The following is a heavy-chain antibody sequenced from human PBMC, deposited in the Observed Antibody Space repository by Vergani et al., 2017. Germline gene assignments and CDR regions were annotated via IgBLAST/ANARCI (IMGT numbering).Heavy chain of an antibody. D-gene: IGHD3-10*01. CDR2: LNPKSGNT. CDR1: GYSFTSYD. V-gene: IGHV1-8*01. Sequence: QVQLVQSGAEVKKPGTSVKVSCKASGYSFTSYDINWVRQATGQGLEWMGWLNPKSGNTGHAQKFQGRVTMTRNTSISTAYMELSSLRSDDTAVYYCARGITVVRGASGYWGQGTLVTVSS. J-gene: IGHJ4*02. CDR3: ARGITVVRGASGY.